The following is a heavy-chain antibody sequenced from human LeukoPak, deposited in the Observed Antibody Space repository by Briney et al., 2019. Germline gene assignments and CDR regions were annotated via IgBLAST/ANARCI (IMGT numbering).Heavy chain of an antibody. Sequence: GGSLRLSCAASGFTFSSYAMSWVRLAPGKGLEWVSTISGSGGTTSYADSVKGRFTISRDNSKNTLYLQMNSLRAEDTAVYYCAREYRGEYYFAYWGQGTLVTVSS. CDR2: ISGSGGTT. V-gene: IGHV3-23*01. D-gene: IGHD3-10*01. CDR3: AREYRGEYYFAY. CDR1: GFTFSSYA. J-gene: IGHJ4*02.